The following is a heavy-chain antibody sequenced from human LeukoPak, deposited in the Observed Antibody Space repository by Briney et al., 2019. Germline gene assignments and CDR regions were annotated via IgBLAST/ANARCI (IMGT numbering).Heavy chain of an antibody. D-gene: IGHD2-15*01. CDR2: INTNSGGT. CDR1: GYTFTGYH. Sequence: ASVKVSCKTSGYTFTGYHIHWVRQAPGQGLEWMGWINTNSGGTNYAQKFQGRVTMTRDTSISTAYIELNSLRSDDTAVYYCARGYCTGGSCSGAWFDPWGQGTLVTVSS. V-gene: IGHV1-2*02. J-gene: IGHJ5*02. CDR3: ARGYCTGGSCSGAWFDP.